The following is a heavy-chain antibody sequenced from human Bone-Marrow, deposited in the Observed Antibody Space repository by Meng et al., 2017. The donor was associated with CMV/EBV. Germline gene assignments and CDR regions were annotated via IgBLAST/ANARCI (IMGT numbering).Heavy chain of an antibody. CDR3: AAAAAEHDAFDI. CDR2: IVVGSGNT. Sequence: SVKVSCKASGFTFTSSAVQWVRQARGQRLEGIGWIVVGSGNTNYAQKFQERVTITRDMSTSTAYMELSSLRSEDTAVYYCAAAAAEHDAFDIWGQGTMVTVAS. V-gene: IGHV1-58*01. D-gene: IGHD2-15*01. J-gene: IGHJ3*02. CDR1: GFTFTSSA.